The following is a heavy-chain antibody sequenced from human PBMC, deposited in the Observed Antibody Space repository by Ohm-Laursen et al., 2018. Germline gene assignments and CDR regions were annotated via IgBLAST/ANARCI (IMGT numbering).Heavy chain of an antibody. D-gene: IGHD5-24*01. Sequence: SLRLSCAATGFTFSSYAMSWVRQAPGKGLEWVSAISSTGGTTKYADSAKGRFTISRDNSKNTLYLQMNSLRAEDTAVYYCAKREGAFDIWGQGTMVTVSS. CDR2: ISSTGGTT. J-gene: IGHJ3*02. CDR1: GFTFSSYA. V-gene: IGHV3-23*01. CDR3: AKREGAFDI.